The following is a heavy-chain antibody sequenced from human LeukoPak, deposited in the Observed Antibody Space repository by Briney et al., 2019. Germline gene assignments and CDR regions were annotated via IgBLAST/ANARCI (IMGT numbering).Heavy chain of an antibody. CDR3: AKRLYTSSWAPDAY. Sequence: GGSLRLSCAASGFTFSSYAMSWVRQAPGKGLEWVSAISGSGGSTYYADSVKGRFTISRDNSKNTLYLQMNSLRAEDTAIYYCAKRLYTSSWAPDAYWGQGTLVTVSS. D-gene: IGHD6-13*01. CDR1: GFTFSSYA. J-gene: IGHJ4*02. CDR2: ISGSGGST. V-gene: IGHV3-23*01.